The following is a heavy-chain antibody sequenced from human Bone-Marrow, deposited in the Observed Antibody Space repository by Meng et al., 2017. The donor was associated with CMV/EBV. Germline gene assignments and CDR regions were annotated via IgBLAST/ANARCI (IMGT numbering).Heavy chain of an antibody. CDR1: RLTFNNYG. CDR3: AKPIAARGRYGMDV. CDR2: IRYDGSDE. J-gene: IGHJ6*02. V-gene: IGHV3-30*02. Sequence: GESLKISCAASRLTFNNYGMHWVRQAPGKGLEWGTFIRYDGSDEYYAGSVKGRFTITRDNSKNTLYLQMNSLRAEDTAVYYCAKPIAARGRYGMDVWGQGTTVTVSS. D-gene: IGHD6-6*01.